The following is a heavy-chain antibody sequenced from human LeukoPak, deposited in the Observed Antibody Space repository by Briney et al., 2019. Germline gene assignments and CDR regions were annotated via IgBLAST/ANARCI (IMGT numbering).Heavy chain of an antibody. CDR3: AKVDYWSPENYFDS. D-gene: IGHD1-1*01. Sequence: GGSLRLSCAASGFTVSSKYMSWVRQAPGKGLESVSVITDDEDTYYADSVKGRFTISRDNSQNTVFLQMNSLRVEDTAVYYCAKVDYWSPENYFDSWGQGTLVTVSS. CDR2: ITDDEDT. J-gene: IGHJ4*02. V-gene: IGHV3-53*01. CDR1: GFTVSSKY.